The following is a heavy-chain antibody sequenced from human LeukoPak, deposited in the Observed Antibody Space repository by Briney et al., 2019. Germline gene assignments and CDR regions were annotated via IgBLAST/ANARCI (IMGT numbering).Heavy chain of an antibody. CDR1: GFTFSSYG. J-gene: IGHJ4*02. CDR3: ARDAEGVTMIVVATTFDY. CDR2: IWYDGSNK. Sequence: GRSLRLSCAASGFTFSSYGMHWVRQAPGKGLEWVAVIWYDGSNKYYADSVKGRFTIPRDNSKNTLYLQMNSLRAEDTAVYYCARDAEGVTMIVVATTFDYWGQGTLVTVSS. V-gene: IGHV3-33*01. D-gene: IGHD3-22*01.